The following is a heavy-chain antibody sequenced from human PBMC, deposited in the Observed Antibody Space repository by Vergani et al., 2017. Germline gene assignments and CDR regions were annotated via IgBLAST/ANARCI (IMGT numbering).Heavy chain of an antibody. Sequence: EVQLVQSGAEVKKPGESLKISCKGSGYSFTSYWIGWVRQMPGKGLEWMGIIYPGDSDTRYSPSFQGQVTISADKSISTAYLQWSSLKASDTAMYYCARLTYSSGWYQHPHSYYYYGMDVWGQGTTVTVSS. CDR3: ARLTYSSGWYQHPHSYYYYGMDV. CDR1: GYSFTSYW. V-gene: IGHV5-51*03. J-gene: IGHJ6*02. D-gene: IGHD6-19*01. CDR2: IYPGDSDT.